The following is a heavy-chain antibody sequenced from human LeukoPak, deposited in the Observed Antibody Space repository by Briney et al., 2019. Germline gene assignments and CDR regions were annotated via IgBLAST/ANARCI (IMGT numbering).Heavy chain of an antibody. CDR1: GYTFTGYY. CDR3: ARDRYHGH. J-gene: IGHJ4*02. Sequence: ASVKVSCKASGYTFTGYYMHWVRQAPGQGLEWMGIINCSGGGTGYAPAFQGRITMTRDTSTSTVYMELSGLKSEDTAVYYCARDRYHGHWGQGTLVTVSS. D-gene: IGHD1-14*01. CDR2: INCSGGGT. V-gene: IGHV1-46*01.